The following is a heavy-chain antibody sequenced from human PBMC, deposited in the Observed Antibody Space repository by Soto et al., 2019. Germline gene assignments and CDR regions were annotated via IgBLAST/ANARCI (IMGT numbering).Heavy chain of an antibody. CDR2: INPSGGST. Sequence: QVQLVQSGVEVKKPGASVKVSCKASGYTFTDYRMIWVRQAPGQGLEWMGIINPSGGSTNYAPNFQGRVTLTRDSFTSTVYMELSNLRSEDTAVYYCARPAGRLANWFDPWSQGTLVTVSS. D-gene: IGHD6-6*01. V-gene: IGHV1-46*01. CDR1: GYTFTDYR. J-gene: IGHJ5*02. CDR3: ARPAGRLANWFDP.